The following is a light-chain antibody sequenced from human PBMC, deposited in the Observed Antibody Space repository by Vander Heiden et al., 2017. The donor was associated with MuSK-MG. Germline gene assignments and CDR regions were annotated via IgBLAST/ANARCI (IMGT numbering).Light chain of an antibody. Sequence: EIVLTQSPATLSLSPGERATLSCRASQSVSSDLAWYQQKPGQAPRLHIYDASKRATGIPARVSGSGSGTDFTLTISSLEPEDFAVYYCQQSSNWPGTFGQGTKVEIK. CDR2: DAS. J-gene: IGKJ1*01. CDR1: QSVSSD. V-gene: IGKV3-11*01. CDR3: QQSSNWPGT.